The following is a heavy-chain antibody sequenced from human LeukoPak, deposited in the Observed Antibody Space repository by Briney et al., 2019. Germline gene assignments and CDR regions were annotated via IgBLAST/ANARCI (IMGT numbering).Heavy chain of an antibody. V-gene: IGHV1-46*01. D-gene: IGHD4-17*01. CDR3: ARDTLRGGFDY. CDR2: INPSGGST. Sequence: ASVKVSCKASGYTFTSYYMHWVRQAPGQGLEWMGIINPSGGSTSYAQKFQGRVTMTRDMSTSTVYMELSSLRSEDTAVYYCARDTLRGGFDYWGQGTLVTVSS. J-gene: IGHJ4*02. CDR1: GYTFTSYY.